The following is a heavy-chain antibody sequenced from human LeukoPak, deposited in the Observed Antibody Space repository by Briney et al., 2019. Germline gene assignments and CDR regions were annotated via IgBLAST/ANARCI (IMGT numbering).Heavy chain of an antibody. D-gene: IGHD3-22*01. CDR2: ISYDGSNK. CDR1: GFTFSSYG. CDR3: AKDRGYYDSSGYLDY. J-gene: IGHJ4*02. Sequence: GGSLRLSCAASGFTFSSYGMHWVRQAPGKGLEWGAVISYDGSNKYYADSVKGRFTISRDNSKNTLYLQMNSLRAEDTAVYYCAKDRGYYDSSGYLDYWGQGTLVTVSS. V-gene: IGHV3-30*18.